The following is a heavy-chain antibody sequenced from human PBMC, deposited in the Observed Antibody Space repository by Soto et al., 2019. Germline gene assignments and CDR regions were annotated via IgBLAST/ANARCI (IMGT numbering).Heavy chain of an antibody. CDR1: GYTFTSYG. J-gene: IGHJ5*02. D-gene: IGHD2-8*01. V-gene: IGHV1-18*01. CDR2: ISAYNGNT. Sequence: ASVKVSFKASGYTFTSYGISWVRQAPGQGLEWMGWISAYNGNTNYAQKLQGRVTMTTDTSTSTAYMELRSLRSDDTAVYYCARGVLMVYAIKWFDPWGQGTLVTVS. CDR3: ARGVLMVYAIKWFDP.